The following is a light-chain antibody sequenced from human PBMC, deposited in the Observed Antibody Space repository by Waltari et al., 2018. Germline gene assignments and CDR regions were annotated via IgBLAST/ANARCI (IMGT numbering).Light chain of an antibody. CDR1: SSDIGAYNA. V-gene: IGLV2-14*03. CDR3: SSKTTRDTRL. CDR2: DVH. Sequence: QSALPQPASVSGSPGQSITISCTGTSSDIGAYNAVSWYQQHPGKAPKVVIYDVHNRPSGVSNRFSGSMSGNTASLTISGLQTEDEADYYCSSKTTRDTRLFGGGTKLTVL. J-gene: IGLJ3*02.